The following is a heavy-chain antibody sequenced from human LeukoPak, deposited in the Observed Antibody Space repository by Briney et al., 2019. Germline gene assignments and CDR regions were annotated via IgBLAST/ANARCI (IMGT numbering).Heavy chain of an antibody. CDR2: IWYDGSNK. D-gene: IGHD1-26*01. CDR3: ASNPGYSGSYSWIQ. Sequence: WGSLRLSRAASLFTFSSYVMHWVRPAPGKGLEWVGVIWYDGSNKYYADSVKGRFTISRDNSKNTLYLQMDSVRAEETAVYYCASNPGYSGSYSWIQWGQGTMVTVSS. J-gene: IGHJ4*02. V-gene: IGHV3-33*01. CDR1: LFTFSSYV.